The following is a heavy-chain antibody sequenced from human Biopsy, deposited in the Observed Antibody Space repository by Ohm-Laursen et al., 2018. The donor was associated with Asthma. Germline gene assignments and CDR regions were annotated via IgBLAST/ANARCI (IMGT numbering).Heavy chain of an antibody. CDR1: GYTFNRAG. Sequence: SSETASCKTSGYTFNRAGITSARQAAGQGLEWLGWISVYNGNTKDAQKLQDRVTMITDTSTSAAYMELRSLRSDDTAVYFCARAVDYSHYYGIDVWGQGTTVTVS. D-gene: IGHD3-10*01. V-gene: IGHV1-18*01. CDR3: ARAVDYSHYYGIDV. J-gene: IGHJ6*02. CDR2: ISVYNGNT.